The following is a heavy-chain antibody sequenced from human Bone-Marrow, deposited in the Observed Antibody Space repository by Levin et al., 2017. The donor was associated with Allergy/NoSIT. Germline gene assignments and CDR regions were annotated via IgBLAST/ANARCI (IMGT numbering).Heavy chain of an antibody. CDR1: GFSFDDYA. V-gene: IGHV3-9*01. D-gene: IGHD3-9*01. J-gene: IGHJ4*02. CDR3: AKDILRNPRFFDFFDH. Sequence: GGSLRLSCAASGFSFDDYAMHWLRRAPGKGLEWVAGVTCDSFIVDYADSVKGRFTISRDNGKDYLYLQMNSLRVEDTAVYYCAKDILRNPRFFDFFDHWGLGTAVTVSS. CDR2: VTCDSFIV.